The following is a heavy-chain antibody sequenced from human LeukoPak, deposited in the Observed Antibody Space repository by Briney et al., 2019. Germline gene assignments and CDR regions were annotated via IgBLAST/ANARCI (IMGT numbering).Heavy chain of an antibody. V-gene: IGHV3-30*01. CDR3: ARKYGNRFDY. J-gene: IGHJ4*02. CDR1: GFTFSRYA. Sequence: PGRSLRLSCAASGFTFSRYAMHWVRQAPGKGLEWVAVISYDGGNKYYADSVKGRFTISRDSSKNTLYLQMNSLRAEDTAVYYCARKYGNRFDYWGQGTLVTVSS. D-gene: IGHD1-14*01. CDR2: ISYDGGNK.